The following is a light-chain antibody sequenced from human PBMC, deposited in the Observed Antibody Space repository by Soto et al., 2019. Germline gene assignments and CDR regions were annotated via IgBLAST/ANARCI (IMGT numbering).Light chain of an antibody. CDR3: KQYNSYSVT. Sequence: DLQMTQSPSSLSASVGDRVTITCRASQDIRNDVGWYQQKAGKAPKRLIFAASSLHGGVPSRFSGSRSGTEFTLTIASLQPEDFATYYCKQYNSYSVTVGKGKRLEIK. V-gene: IGKV1-17*01. CDR2: AAS. J-gene: IGKJ5*01. CDR1: QDIRND.